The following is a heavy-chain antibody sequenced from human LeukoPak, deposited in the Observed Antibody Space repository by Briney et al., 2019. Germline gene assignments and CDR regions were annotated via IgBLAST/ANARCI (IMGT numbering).Heavy chain of an antibody. CDR3: AGEGGNWFDP. CDR1: GASINDYY. V-gene: IGHV4-59*01. J-gene: IGHJ5*02. Sequence: SETLSLTCTVPGASINDYYWSWIRQPPGEGLEWIGYFYSRGNTKYNPSLKSRVTISIDTAKNQFSLKLSSVTPADTAVYYCAGEGGNWFDPWGQGTLVTVSS. CDR2: FYSRGNT. D-gene: IGHD1-26*01.